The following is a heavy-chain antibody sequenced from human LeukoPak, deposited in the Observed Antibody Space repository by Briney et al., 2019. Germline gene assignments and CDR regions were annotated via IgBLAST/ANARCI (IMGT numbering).Heavy chain of an antibody. CDR1: DGSISSSSYY. Sequence: SETLSLTCTVSDGSISSSSYYWGWIRQPPGKGLEWIGSIYYSGNTYYNPSLKSRVTISADTSKNQFSLKLSSVTAADTAVYYCASHDRIAAPGTAPKWFDPWGQGTLVTVSS. CDR3: ASHDRIAAPGTAPKWFDP. D-gene: IGHD6-13*01. CDR2: IYYSGNT. V-gene: IGHV4-39*01. J-gene: IGHJ5*02.